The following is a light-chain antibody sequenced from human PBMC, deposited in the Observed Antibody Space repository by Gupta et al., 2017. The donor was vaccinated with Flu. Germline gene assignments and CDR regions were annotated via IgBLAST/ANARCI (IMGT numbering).Light chain of an antibody. Sequence: PSSVSASVGDRVTITCRASQKISRYLNWYQQNPGQAPKSLIYGASRLHRGVPARFSGSGSGTDFTLTISVLQPEDFATYYCQQSDSAPRTFGRGTKVDIK. CDR2: GAS. J-gene: IGKJ1*01. CDR1: QKISRY. CDR3: QQSDSAPRT. V-gene: IGKV1-39*01.